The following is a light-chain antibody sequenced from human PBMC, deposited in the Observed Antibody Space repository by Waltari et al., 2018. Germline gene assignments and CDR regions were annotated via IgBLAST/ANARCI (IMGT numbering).Light chain of an antibody. V-gene: IGLV2-14*01. CDR3: SSYTGDNILL. Sequence: QSALTQPASVSGSPGQSITISCTGTSSDIGRYNTVSWYQQYPGKAPQIIIYEVKNRPSVVSTRFSGSTSGNTASLTISALQADDEADFYCSSYTGDNILLFGGGTKVTVL. CDR1: SSDIGRYNT. J-gene: IGLJ3*02. CDR2: EVK.